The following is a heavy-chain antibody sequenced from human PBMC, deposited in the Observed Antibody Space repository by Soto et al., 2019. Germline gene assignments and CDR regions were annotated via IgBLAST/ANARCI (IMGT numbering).Heavy chain of an antibody. CDR1: GGSISSSSYY. V-gene: IGHV4-39*01. J-gene: IGHJ6*02. Sequence: PSETLSLTCTVSGGSISSSSYYWGWIRQPPGKGLEWIGSIYYSGSTYYNPSLKSRVTISVDTSKNQFSLKLSSVTAADTAVYYCARGYNSGGWYLHYYYFYGMDVWGQGTTVTVSS. CDR2: IYYSGST. CDR3: ARGYNSGGWYLHYYYFYGMDV. D-gene: IGHD6-19*01.